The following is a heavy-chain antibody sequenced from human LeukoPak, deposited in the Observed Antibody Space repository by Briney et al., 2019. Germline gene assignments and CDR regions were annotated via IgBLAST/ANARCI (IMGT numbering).Heavy chain of an antibody. J-gene: IGHJ4*02. CDR3: AREREGGYFDY. V-gene: IGHV4-39*07. D-gene: IGHD1-26*01. Sequence: KPSETLSLTCTVSGGSISSSSYYWGWIRQPPGKGLEWIGEINHSGSTNYNPSLKSRVTISVDTSKNQFSLKLSSVTAADTAVYYCAREREGGYFDYWGQGTLVTVSS. CDR1: GGSISSSSYY. CDR2: INHSGST.